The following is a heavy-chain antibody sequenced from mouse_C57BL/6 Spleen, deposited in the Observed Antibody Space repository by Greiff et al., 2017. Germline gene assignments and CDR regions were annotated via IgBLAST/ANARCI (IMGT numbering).Heavy chain of an antibody. CDR3: ARKRNWYFDV. Sequence: VQLQQPGAELVKPGASVKLSCKASGYTFTSYWMQWVKQRPGQGLEWIGEIDPSDSYTNYNQKFKGKATLTVDTSSSTAYMQLSSLTSEDSAVYYCARKRNWYFDVWGTGPTVTVSS. J-gene: IGHJ1*03. CDR1: GYTFTSYW. V-gene: IGHV1-50*01. CDR2: IDPSDSYT.